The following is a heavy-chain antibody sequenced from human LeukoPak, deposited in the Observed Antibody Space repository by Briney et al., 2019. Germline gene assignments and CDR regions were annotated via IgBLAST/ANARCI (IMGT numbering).Heavy chain of an antibody. CDR1: GFTFDDYA. D-gene: IGHD3-22*01. V-gene: IGHV3-9*01. Sequence: GGSLRLSCAASGFTFDDYAMHWVRQAPGKGLEWVSGISWNSGSIGYADSVKGRFTISRDNAKNSLYLQMNSLRAEDTAVYYCARDLGQYYDTSDNWFDPWGQGTLVTVSS. J-gene: IGHJ5*02. CDR3: ARDLGQYYDTSDNWFDP. CDR2: ISWNSGSI.